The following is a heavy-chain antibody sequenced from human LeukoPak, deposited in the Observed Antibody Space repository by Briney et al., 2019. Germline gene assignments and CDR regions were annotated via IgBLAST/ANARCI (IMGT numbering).Heavy chain of an antibody. V-gene: IGHV1-69*05. CDR1: GGTFSSYA. CDR2: IIPIFGTA. Sequence: ASVKVSCKASGGTFSSYAISWVRQAPGQGLDWMGGIIPIFGTANYAQKFQGRVTITTDESTSTAYMELSSLRSEDTAVYYFARDGTVVNDAFDIWGQGTMVTVSS. CDR3: ARDGTVVNDAFDI. D-gene: IGHD4-23*01. J-gene: IGHJ3*02.